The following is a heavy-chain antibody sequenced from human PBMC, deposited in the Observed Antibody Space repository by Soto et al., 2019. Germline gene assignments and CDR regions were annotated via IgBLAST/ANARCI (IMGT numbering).Heavy chain of an antibody. CDR1: GFIFKNYA. D-gene: IGHD6-6*01. CDR2: ITRDGYNK. Sequence: GGSLRLSCAVSGFIFKNYALNWVRQAPGKGLEWVASITRDGYNKYYADSVKGRFTISRDNSKNTLSLQMTALRVEDSSVYYCTKSSGGSSSVGMDYWGPGTLVTISS. J-gene: IGHJ4*02. V-gene: IGHV3-30*04. CDR3: TKSSGGSSSVGMDY.